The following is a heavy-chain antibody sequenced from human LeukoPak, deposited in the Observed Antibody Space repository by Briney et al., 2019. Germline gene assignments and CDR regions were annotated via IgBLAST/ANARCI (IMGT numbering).Heavy chain of an antibody. CDR1: GFTLSTYW. J-gene: IGHJ4*02. Sequence: QPGGSLRLSCAASGFTLSTYWMHWVRQAPGKGLVLVSRINSDGTTTTYADSVKGRFTISRDNAKNTLYLQMNSLRAEDTAVYYCARPLYRHASPFDYWGQGTLVTVSS. V-gene: IGHV3-74*01. CDR2: INSDGTTT. CDR3: ARPLYRHASPFDY. D-gene: IGHD2-2*02.